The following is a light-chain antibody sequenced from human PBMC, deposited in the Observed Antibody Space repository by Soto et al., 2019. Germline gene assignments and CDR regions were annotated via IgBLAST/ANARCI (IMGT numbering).Light chain of an antibody. CDR1: QSVSSN. CDR2: GAS. J-gene: IGKJ4*01. CDR3: QQYDDWPPLT. Sequence: EIVMTQSPDPLPVSPGXRATLSCRASQSVSSNLAWYQQTPGQAPRLLIYGASTRATGIPARFSGSGSGTDFTLTISSLQSEDFAVYYCQQYDDWPPLTFGGGTKVDIK. V-gene: IGKV3-15*01.